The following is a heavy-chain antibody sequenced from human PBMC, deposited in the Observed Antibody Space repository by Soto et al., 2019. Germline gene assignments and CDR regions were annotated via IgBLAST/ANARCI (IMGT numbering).Heavy chain of an antibody. CDR1: GFTFSHYA. CDR3: AKGGPETPYYYYGMNV. CDR2: ISHDGSNK. D-gene: IGHD3-16*01. J-gene: IGHJ6*02. V-gene: IGHV3-30*18. Sequence: PGGSLRLSCAASGFTFSHYAMHWVRQAPGKGLEWVAVISHDGSNKSYADSVKGRFTISRDNSKNTLYLQMNSLRAEDTAVYYCAKGGPETPYYYYGMNVWGQGTTVTVSS.